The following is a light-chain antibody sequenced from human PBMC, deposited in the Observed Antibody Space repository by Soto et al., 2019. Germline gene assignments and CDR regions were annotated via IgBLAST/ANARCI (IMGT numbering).Light chain of an antibody. V-gene: IGKV1-39*01. CDR2: AAS. Sequence: DIQMTQSPSSLSASVGDRVTITCRASQSISSYLNWYQQKPGKAPKLLIYAASSLQSGVPSRFSGSGSVTDFTLTISSLQREDFATFYCQQSYSTPPWTCGQGTKVEIK. CDR3: QQSYSTPPWT. CDR1: QSISSY. J-gene: IGKJ1*01.